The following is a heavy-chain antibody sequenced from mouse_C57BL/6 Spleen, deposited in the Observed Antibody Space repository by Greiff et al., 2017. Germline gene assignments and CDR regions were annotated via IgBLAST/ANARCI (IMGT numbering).Heavy chain of an antibody. CDR1: GYAFSSYW. V-gene: IGHV1-80*01. Sequence: VQLQQSGAELVKPGASVKISCKASGYAFSSYWMNWVKQRPGKGLEWIGQIYPGDGDTNYNGKFKGKATLTADKSSSTAYMQLSSLTSEDSAVYFCARYDYDNYGGYAMDYWGQGTSVTVSS. D-gene: IGHD2-1*01. J-gene: IGHJ4*01. CDR3: ARYDYDNYGGYAMDY. CDR2: IYPGDGDT.